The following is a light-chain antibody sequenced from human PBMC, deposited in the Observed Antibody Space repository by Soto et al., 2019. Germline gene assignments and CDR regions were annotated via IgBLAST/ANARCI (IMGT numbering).Light chain of an antibody. CDR3: SSYAGSYSFGV. Sequence: QSALTQPPSVSGSPGQSVTISCTGTSRDVGGYNYVSWYQQHPGKAPKLMIFEVSKRPSGVPDRFSGSKSDNTASLTVSGLQAEDEADYYCSSYAGSYSFGVFGTGTKVTVL. CDR1: SRDVGGYNY. J-gene: IGLJ1*01. V-gene: IGLV2-8*01. CDR2: EVS.